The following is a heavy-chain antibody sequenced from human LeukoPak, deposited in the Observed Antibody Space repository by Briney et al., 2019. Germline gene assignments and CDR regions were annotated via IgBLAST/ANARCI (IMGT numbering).Heavy chain of an antibody. CDR3: VKDWRDESNCGGDCLQY. V-gene: IGHV3-23*01. D-gene: IGHD2-21*02. J-gene: IGHJ4*02. Sequence: APGXGLXGFSSFSVTGGAKYSAHSVRGRLIISRDNSKTPLYLHMSSLRAEDTAVYYCVKDWRDESNCGGDCLQYWGQGTLVTVSS. CDR2: FSVTGGAK.